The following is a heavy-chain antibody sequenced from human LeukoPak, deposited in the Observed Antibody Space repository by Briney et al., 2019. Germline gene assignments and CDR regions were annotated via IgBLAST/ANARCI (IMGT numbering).Heavy chain of an antibody. Sequence: GGSLRLSCAASGFTFSSYAKSWVRQAPGKGLEWVSAISGSGGSTYYADSVKGRFTISRDNSKNTLYLQMNSLRVEDTAVYYCATGSGSYYNIEYYFDYWGQGTLVTVSS. CDR1: GFTFSSYA. CDR2: ISGSGGST. CDR3: ATGSGSYYNIEYYFDY. V-gene: IGHV3-23*01. J-gene: IGHJ4*02. D-gene: IGHD3-10*01.